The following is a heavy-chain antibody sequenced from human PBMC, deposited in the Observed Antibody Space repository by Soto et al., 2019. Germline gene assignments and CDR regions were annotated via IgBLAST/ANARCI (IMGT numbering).Heavy chain of an antibody. CDR3: ARSGGRLLPNWFDP. D-gene: IGHD3-16*01. Sequence: QVQLVQSGSEVKKPGASVKVSCKASGYTFTDYGISWVRQAPGQGLEWMGWLSAYYCNTNYTQNLQGRITMTTDTSTSTAYMELRSLRSDDTAVYYCARSGGRLLPNWFDPWGQGTLVTVSA. CDR1: GYTFTDYG. V-gene: IGHV1-18*01. J-gene: IGHJ5*02. CDR2: LSAYYCNT.